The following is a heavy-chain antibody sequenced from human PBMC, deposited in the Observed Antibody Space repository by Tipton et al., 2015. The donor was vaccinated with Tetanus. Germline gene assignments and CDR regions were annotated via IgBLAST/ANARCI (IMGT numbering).Heavy chain of an antibody. CDR1: GFNFSTFG. Sequence: SLRLSCAASGFNFSTFGMHWVRQAPGKGLEWLAVIWNDGSYTYEADSVKGRFTISRDNSKNTVYLHMNRLKDGVTGFYYCARAPCGGCCHPKHYYSYGMDVWGQGTTVTVS. V-gene: IGHV3-33*01. CDR3: ARAPCGGCCHPKHYYSYGMDV. J-gene: IGHJ6*02. D-gene: IGHD2-15*01. CDR2: IWNDGSYT.